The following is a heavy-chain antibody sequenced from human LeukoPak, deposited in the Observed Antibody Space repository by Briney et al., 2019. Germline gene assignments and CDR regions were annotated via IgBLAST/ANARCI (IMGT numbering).Heavy chain of an antibody. J-gene: IGHJ4*02. CDR2: IYSGVNT. Sequence: GGSLRLSCAASGFTVSSNYMSWVRQAPGKGLEWVAVIYSGVNTYYADSVKGRFTISRDNSKNTLYLQMNSLRVEDTAVYYCARDLSYWGQGTLVTVSS. V-gene: IGHV3-53*01. CDR1: GFTVSSNY. CDR3: ARDLSY.